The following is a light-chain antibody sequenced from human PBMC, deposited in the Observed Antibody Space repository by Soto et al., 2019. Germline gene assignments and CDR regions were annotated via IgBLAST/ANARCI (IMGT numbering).Light chain of an antibody. CDR3: QQLNSFPIP. CDR1: QGISSF. V-gene: IGKV1-9*01. CDR2: GAS. Sequence: IQLTQSPSSLSASVGDRVTISCRASQGISSFLAWYQQKPGKAPKLLIYGASPLQSGVPSRFSGSGSGTDFTLTISSLQPEDVATYYCQQLNSFPIPFGPGTKVDIK. J-gene: IGKJ3*01.